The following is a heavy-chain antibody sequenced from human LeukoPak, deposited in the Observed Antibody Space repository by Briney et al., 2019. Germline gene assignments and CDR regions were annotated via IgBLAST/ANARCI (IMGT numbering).Heavy chain of an antibody. D-gene: IGHD3-10*01. CDR1: GGSITSGSYY. CDR2: IYSSGST. V-gene: IGHV4-61*02. J-gene: IGHJ1*01. Sequence: SETLSLTCTVSGGSITSGSYYWSWLRQPAGKGLEWIGRIYSSGSTSYNPSLTSRVSISVDTSKNQFSLKLSSVTAADTAVYYCARSGQVLAWFGETTLGRTAEYFQHWGQGTLVTVSS. CDR3: ARSGQVLAWFGETTLGRTAEYFQH.